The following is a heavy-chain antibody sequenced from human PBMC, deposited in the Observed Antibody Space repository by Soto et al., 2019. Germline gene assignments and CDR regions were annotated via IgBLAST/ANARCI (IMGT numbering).Heavy chain of an antibody. V-gene: IGHV1-69*01. Sequence: QVQLVQSGAEVKKPGSSVKVSCKASGGTFSSYAISWVRQAPGQGLEWMGGIIPIFGTANYAQKFQGRVTITADESTCTAYMELSSLRSEDTAVYYCAREAGYCSSTSCYNWFDPWGQGTLVTVSS. J-gene: IGHJ5*02. CDR2: IIPIFGTA. CDR1: GGTFSSYA. CDR3: AREAGYCSSTSCYNWFDP. D-gene: IGHD2-2*01.